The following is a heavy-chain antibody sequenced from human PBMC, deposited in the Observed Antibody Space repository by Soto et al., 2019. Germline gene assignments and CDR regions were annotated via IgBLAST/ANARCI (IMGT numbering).Heavy chain of an antibody. CDR1: GYTFLKYG. CDR3: VSERGYGYRIDH. D-gene: IGHD3-16*01. CDR2: IQTDTGHP. V-gene: IGHV1-18*01. Sequence: QVQLVQSGPEVKKPGASVKVSCKASGYTFLKYGINWVRQAPGQGLEWMGGIQTDTGHPNVAQKFQDRVTTTNDTSTGTAYKEKRSLRSGDTDKYFCVSERGYGYRIDHWGQGTLVTVSS. J-gene: IGHJ4*02.